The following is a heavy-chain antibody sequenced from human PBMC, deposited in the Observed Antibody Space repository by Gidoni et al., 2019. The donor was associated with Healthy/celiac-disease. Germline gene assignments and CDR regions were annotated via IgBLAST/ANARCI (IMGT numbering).Heavy chain of an antibody. J-gene: IGHJ4*02. CDR2: IYYSGST. CDR1: GGSISSSSYY. Sequence: QLQLQESGPGLVKPSETLSLTCTVSGGSISSSSYYWGWIRQPPGKGREWIGSIYYSGSTYYNPSLKSRVTISVDTSKNQFSLKLSSVTAADTAVYYCARQNGVSDYWGQGTLVTVSS. CDR3: ARQNGVSDY. D-gene: IGHD4-17*01. V-gene: IGHV4-39*01.